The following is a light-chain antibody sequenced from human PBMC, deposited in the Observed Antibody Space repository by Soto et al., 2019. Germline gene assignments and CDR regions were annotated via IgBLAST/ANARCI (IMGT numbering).Light chain of an antibody. CDR1: QSISSY. J-gene: IGKJ1*01. CDR3: QQSYSTPWT. Sequence: IQMTRSPSSLSASLVDRFTITCRASQSISSYLNWYQQKPGKAPKLLIYAASSLQSGVPSRFSGSGSGTDFTLTISSLQPEDFATYYCQQSYSTPWTFGQGTKVDIK. V-gene: IGKV1-39*01. CDR2: AAS.